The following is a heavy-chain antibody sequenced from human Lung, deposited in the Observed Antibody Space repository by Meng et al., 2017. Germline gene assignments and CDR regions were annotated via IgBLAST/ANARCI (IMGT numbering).Heavy chain of an antibody. CDR2: IYNSGST. CDR1: GGSISSSNYY. CDR3: ARGQKGYFDL. Sequence: QWQLQESGPGLVKPSQTLSLTCTVSGGSISSSNYYWSWIRQPPGKGLEWSGHIYNSGSTYYNPPLKSRITISVDTSKNQFSLKLSSVTAADTAVYYCARGQKGYFDLWGRGTLVTVSS. J-gene: IGHJ2*01. V-gene: IGHV4-30-4*01.